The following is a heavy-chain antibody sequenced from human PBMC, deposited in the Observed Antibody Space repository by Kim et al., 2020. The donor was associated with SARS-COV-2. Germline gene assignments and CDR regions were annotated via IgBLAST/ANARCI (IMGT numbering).Heavy chain of an antibody. CDR3: TTGGTTVNLAGMDV. J-gene: IGHJ6*02. V-gene: IGHV3-15*01. Sequence: GGSLRLSCAASGFTFSNVWMSWVRQAPGKGLEWVGRIKSKTDGGTTDYAAPVKGRFTISRDDSKNTLYLQMNSLQTEDTAVYYCTTGGTTVNLAGMDVWGQGTTVTVSS. CDR1: GFTFSNVW. CDR2: IKSKTDGGTT. D-gene: IGHD1-7*01.